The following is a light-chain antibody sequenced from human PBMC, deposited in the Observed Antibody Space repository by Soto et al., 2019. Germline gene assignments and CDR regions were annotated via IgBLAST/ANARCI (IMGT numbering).Light chain of an antibody. J-gene: IGKJ1*01. CDR1: QSVSTNY. Sequence: GTVSLSPGDRATLSCRASQSVSTNYLAWYQQKPGQAPRLLIYRTSTRATGIPDRFSGGGSGTDFTLTISSLQPDDFATYYCQHYNSYSEAFGQGTKVDIK. V-gene: IGKV3-20*01. CDR3: QHYNSYSEA. CDR2: RTS.